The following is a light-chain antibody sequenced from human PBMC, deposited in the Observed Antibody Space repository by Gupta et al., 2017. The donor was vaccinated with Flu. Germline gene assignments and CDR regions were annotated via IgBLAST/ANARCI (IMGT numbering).Light chain of an antibody. CDR2: DTS. CDR3: LLSYSGIRV. J-gene: IGLJ3*02. CDR1: TGAATSGHY. Sequence: QAVVTQEPSLTVSPGETVTLTCGSSTGAATSGHYPYWFQQKPGQAPRTLIYDTSYKHSWTPARFSGSLLGVKAALTLSGAQPEDEADYYCLLSYSGIRVFGGGTKLTVL. V-gene: IGLV7-46*01.